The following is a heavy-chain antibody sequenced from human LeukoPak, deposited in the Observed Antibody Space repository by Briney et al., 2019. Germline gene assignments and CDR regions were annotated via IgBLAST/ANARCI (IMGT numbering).Heavy chain of an antibody. D-gene: IGHD3-22*01. J-gene: IGHJ4*02. V-gene: IGHV3-11*01. Sequence: PGGSLRLSCAASGFTFSDYYMSWIRQAPGKGLEWVSYISSSGSTIYYADSVKGRFTISRDNAKNSLYLQMNSLRAEDTAVYYCARVLPSYYYDSSGYTIDYWGQGTLVTVSS. CDR1: GFTFSDYY. CDR2: ISSSGSTI. CDR3: ARVLPSYYYDSSGYTIDY.